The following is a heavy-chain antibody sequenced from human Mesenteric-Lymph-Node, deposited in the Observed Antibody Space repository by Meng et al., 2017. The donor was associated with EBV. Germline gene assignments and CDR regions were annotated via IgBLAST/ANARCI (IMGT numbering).Heavy chain of an antibody. D-gene: IGHD4-17*01. CDR3: ARVPYGATDF. Sequence: LEESGPVLVTPSETPCFTCSISGGSGSCVICYWHWARQHPGKGLEWIGYVYYSGSTKYNPSLKSRVTISVDTSKNQFSLKLTSVTAADTAVYYCARVPYGATDFWGQGTLVTVSS. J-gene: IGHJ4*02. V-gene: IGHV4-61*01. CDR2: VYYSGST. CDR1: GGSGSCVICY.